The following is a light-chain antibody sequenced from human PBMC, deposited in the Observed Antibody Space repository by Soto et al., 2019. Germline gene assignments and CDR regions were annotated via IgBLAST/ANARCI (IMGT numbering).Light chain of an antibody. Sequence: EIVLTQSPDTLSFSPGERSTLSCRASQSFSVNYFAWFQQKPGQAPRLLIYGASNRATGIPHRFSGSGSGTDFTLTISRLEPEDFAMYHCQYYGTSPAFGQGTKVDIK. CDR3: QYYGTSPA. CDR1: QSFSVNY. CDR2: GAS. V-gene: IGKV3-20*01. J-gene: IGKJ1*01.